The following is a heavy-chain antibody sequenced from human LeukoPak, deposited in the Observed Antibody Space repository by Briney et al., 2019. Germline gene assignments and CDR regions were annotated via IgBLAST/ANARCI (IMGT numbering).Heavy chain of an antibody. V-gene: IGHV3-33*01. J-gene: IGHJ4*02. D-gene: IGHD2-2*01. CDR2: IWYDGSNK. Sequence: WGSLRLSCAASGFTFSSYGMHWVRQAPGKGLEGVAVIWYDGSNKYYPDPVKGRVTISRDNSKKTLYLQMNSLRAEDTAVYYCARDMPCPDYWGQGTLVTVSS. CDR3: ARDMPCPDY. CDR1: GFTFSSYG.